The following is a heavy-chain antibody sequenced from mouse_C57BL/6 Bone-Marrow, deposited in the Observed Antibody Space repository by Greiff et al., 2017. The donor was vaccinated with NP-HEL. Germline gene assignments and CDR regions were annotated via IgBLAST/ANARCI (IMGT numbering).Heavy chain of an antibody. J-gene: IGHJ1*03. D-gene: IGHD1-1*01. CDR3: VRGYYGSSSSPWYFDV. CDR1: GFSFNTYA. CDR2: IRSKSNNYAT. Sequence: EVQGVESGGGLVQPKGSLKLSCAASGFSFNTYAMNWVRQAPGKGLEWVARIRSKSNNYATYYADSVKDRFTISRDNSESMLYLQMNNLKTEDTAMYYCVRGYYGSSSSPWYFDVWGTGTTVTVSS. V-gene: IGHV10-1*01.